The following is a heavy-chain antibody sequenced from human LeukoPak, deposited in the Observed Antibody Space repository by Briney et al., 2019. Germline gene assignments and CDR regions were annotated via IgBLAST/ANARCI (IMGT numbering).Heavy chain of an antibody. J-gene: IGHJ1*01. CDR2: ISGSGGST. Sequence: GGSLRLSCSASGFNFSNYAMNWVRQTPGKGLEWVSAISGSGGSTYYADSVKGRFTISRDNSKNTLYLQMNSLRVEDTAVYYCTSWGDTTAEYFQRWGQGTLVTVSS. CDR1: GFNFSNYA. D-gene: IGHD2-21*02. V-gene: IGHV3-23*01. CDR3: TSWGDTTAEYFQR.